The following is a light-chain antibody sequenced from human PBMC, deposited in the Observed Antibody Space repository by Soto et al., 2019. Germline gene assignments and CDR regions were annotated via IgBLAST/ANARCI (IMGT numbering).Light chain of an antibody. CDR2: GAS. CDR3: QHYGSSPMYT. CDR1: QIVKGTF. Sequence: ENVLTQSPGTLSLSPGESATLSCRASQIVKGTFLAWYQQKLGQVPRLLMYGASSRDTGIPDRFSGNGSGTDFTLTIRRLEPEDFAVYYCQHYGSSPMYTFGQGTKLEIK. V-gene: IGKV3-20*01. J-gene: IGKJ2*01.